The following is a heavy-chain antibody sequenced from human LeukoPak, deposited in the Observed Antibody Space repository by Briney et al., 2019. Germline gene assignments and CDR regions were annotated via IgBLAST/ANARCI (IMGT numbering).Heavy chain of an antibody. D-gene: IGHD4-17*01. CDR3: ARDLNPGDYEPYYFDY. V-gene: IGHV1-18*04. Sequence: EASVKVSCKASGYTFTDYYLHWVRQTPGQGLEWMGWISAYNGNTNYAQKLQGRVTMTTDTSTSTAYMELRSLRSDDTAVYYCARDLNPGDYEPYYFDYWGQGTLVTVSS. J-gene: IGHJ4*02. CDR1: GYTFTDYY. CDR2: ISAYNGNT.